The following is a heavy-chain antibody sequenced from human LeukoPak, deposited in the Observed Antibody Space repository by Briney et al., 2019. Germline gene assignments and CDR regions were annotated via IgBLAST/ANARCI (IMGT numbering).Heavy chain of an antibody. D-gene: IGHD3-22*01. CDR3: ARGPYSYDSSGAFDI. J-gene: IGHJ3*02. V-gene: IGHV4-4*07. CDR2: IYSSGNT. CDR1: GGSISSNW. Sequence: SETLSLTCTVSGGSISSNWWSWIRQPAGKGLEWIGRIYSSGNTNYNPSLKRRVTMSVDASKNQFSLRLESVTAADTAVYYCARGPYSYDSSGAFDIWGQGTMVTVSS.